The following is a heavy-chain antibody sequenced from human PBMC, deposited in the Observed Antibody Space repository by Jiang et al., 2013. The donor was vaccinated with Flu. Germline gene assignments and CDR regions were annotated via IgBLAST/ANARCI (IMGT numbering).Heavy chain of an antibody. D-gene: IGHD5-24*01. CDR1: GYSFTTYW. CDR2: IYPGDSDT. J-gene: IGHJ3*02. V-gene: IGHV5-51*01. Sequence: GAEVKKPGESLKISCKGSGYSFTTYWIGWVRQMPGKGLEWMGVIYPGDSDTTYSPSFQGQVTMSADKSISTAYLQWSSLKASDTAMYYCARRKENAFDIVGPRDHGHRLF. CDR3: ARRKENAFDI.